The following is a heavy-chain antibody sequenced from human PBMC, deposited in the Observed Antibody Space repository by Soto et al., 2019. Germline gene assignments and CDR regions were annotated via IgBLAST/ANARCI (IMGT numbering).Heavy chain of an antibody. Sequence: SETLSLTCAVYGGSFSGYYWSWIRQPPGKGLEWIGEINHSGSTNYNPSLKSRVTISVDTSKNQFSLKLSSVTAADTAVYYCARVGYNPRSSFDYWGQGTLVTVSS. D-gene: IGHD5-12*01. V-gene: IGHV4-34*01. CDR2: INHSGST. CDR3: ARVGYNPRSSFDY. CDR1: GGSFSGYY. J-gene: IGHJ4*02.